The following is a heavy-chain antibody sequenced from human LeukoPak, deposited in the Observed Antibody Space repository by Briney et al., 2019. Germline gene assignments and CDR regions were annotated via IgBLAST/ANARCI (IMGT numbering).Heavy chain of an antibody. D-gene: IGHD1-26*01. V-gene: IGHV3-30*03. J-gene: IGHJ3*02. CDR2: ISYDGSNK. Sequence: GGSLRLSCAASGFTFSSYWMSWVRQAPGKGLEWVAVISYDGSNKYYADSVKGRFTISRDNSKNTLYLQMNSLRAEDTAVYYCARIYRGRVSGAFDIWGQGTMVTVSS. CDR3: ARIYRGRVSGAFDI. CDR1: GFTFSSYW.